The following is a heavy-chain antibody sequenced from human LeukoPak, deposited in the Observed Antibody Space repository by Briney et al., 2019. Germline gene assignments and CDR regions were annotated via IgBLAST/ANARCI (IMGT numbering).Heavy chain of an antibody. CDR1: GFTFSSYG. CDR2: ISSSGTT. V-gene: IGHV3-23*01. CDR3: AKDPTRVYCSSTSCLLQRNSQNYFDY. J-gene: IGHJ4*02. Sequence: GGSLRLSCAASGFTFSSYGINWVRQAPGKGLEWVSAISSSGTTYYADSVKGRFTISRDNSKNTLYLQMNSLRAEDTAVYYCAKDPTRVYCSSTSCLLQRNSQNYFDYWGQGTLVTVSS. D-gene: IGHD2-2*01.